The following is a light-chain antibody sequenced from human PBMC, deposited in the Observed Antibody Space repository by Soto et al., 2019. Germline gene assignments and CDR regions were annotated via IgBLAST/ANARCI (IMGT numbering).Light chain of an antibody. CDR3: QQANSFPLT. CDR2: TTS. CDR1: QGINNW. Sequence: DIQVTQSPSSVSASVGDRVTITCRASQGINNWLAWYQQKPGKAPKLLIYTTSNLQSGVPSRFRGSGSGTDFTLTISSLQPEDFATYYCQQANSFPLTFGGGTKVEIK. V-gene: IGKV1D-12*01. J-gene: IGKJ4*01.